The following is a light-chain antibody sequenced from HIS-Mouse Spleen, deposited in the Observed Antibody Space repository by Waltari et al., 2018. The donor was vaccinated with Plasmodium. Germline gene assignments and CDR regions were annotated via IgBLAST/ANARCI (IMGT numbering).Light chain of an antibody. CDR2: EDS. V-gene: IGLV3-10*01. Sequence: SYELTQPPSVSVSPGQTARITCSGDALPKNSAYWYQQQSGQAPVLVIYEDSKRPSGIPERFSGSSSGTMATLTISGAQVEDEADYYCYSTDSSGNHRVFGGGTKLTVL. J-gene: IGLJ3*02. CDR3: YSTDSSGNHRV. CDR1: ALPKNS.